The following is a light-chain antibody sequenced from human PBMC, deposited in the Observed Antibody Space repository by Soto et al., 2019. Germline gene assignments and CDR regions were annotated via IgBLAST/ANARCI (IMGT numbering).Light chain of an antibody. CDR2: DVN. V-gene: IGLV2-11*01. CDR3: CSSVGSDRSFV. J-gene: IGLJ1*01. CDR1: SNDVGGYKF. Sequence: QSVLTQPRSLSGSPGQSVTISCPGTSNDVGGYKFLSWYQQHPRKGPKLIIYDVNIRPSGVPDRFSASKSGITASLTISGLQAEDEADYYCCSSVGSDRSFVFGSGTKVTVL.